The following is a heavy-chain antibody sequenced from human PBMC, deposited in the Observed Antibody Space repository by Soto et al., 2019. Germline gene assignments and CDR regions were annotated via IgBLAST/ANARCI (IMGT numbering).Heavy chain of an antibody. V-gene: IGHV3-20*04. CDR2: INWNGGST. J-gene: IGHJ4*01. Sequence: GGSLRLSCAASGFTFDDYGMSWVRQAPGKGLEWVSGINWNGGSTGYADSVKGRFTISRDNAKNMLYLQMNSLRVEDTAVYYCTRIEVAATRAFDSWGHGILVTVSS. D-gene: IGHD6-19*01. CDR1: GFTFDDYG. CDR3: TRIEVAATRAFDS.